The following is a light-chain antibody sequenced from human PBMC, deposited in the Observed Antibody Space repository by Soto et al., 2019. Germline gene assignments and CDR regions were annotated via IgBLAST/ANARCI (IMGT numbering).Light chain of an antibody. J-gene: IGLJ1*01. CDR1: SSDVGGYNY. V-gene: IGLV2-14*01. Sequence: QSVLTQPASVSGAPGHSITISCTGASSDVGGYNYVSWYQQHPGKAPKVLISDVSNRPSGISNRFSGSKSGNTASLTISGLQAEDEADYYCSSYTSIDTRVFGTGTKVTV. CDR3: SSYTSIDTRV. CDR2: DVS.